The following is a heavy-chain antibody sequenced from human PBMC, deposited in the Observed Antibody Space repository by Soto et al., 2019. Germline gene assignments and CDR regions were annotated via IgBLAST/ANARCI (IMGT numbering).Heavy chain of an antibody. CDR2: ISYDGSNK. Sequence: PGGSLRLSCAASGFTFSSYGMHWVRQAPGKGLEWVAVISYDGSNKYYADSVKGRFTISRDNSKNTLYLQMNSLRAEDTAVYYCAKDSHYGMDVWGQGTTVTVSS. J-gene: IGHJ6*02. V-gene: IGHV3-30*18. CDR1: GFTFSSYG. CDR3: AKDSHYGMDV.